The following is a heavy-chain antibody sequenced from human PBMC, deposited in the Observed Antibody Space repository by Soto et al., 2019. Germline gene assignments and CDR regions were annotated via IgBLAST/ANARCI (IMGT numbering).Heavy chain of an antibody. Sequence: HPGGSLRLSCAASGFTFSSYAMSWVRQAPGKGLEWVSAISGSGGSTYYADSVKGRFTISRDNPKNTLYLQMNSLRAEDTAVYYCAKGITMVRGVIIHWGQGTLVTVSS. D-gene: IGHD3-10*01. CDR2: ISGSGGST. CDR1: GFTFSSYA. CDR3: AKGITMVRGVIIH. V-gene: IGHV3-23*01. J-gene: IGHJ4*02.